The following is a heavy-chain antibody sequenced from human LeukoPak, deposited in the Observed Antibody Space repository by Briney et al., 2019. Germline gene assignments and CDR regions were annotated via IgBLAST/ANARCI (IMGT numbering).Heavy chain of an antibody. D-gene: IGHD6-6*01. J-gene: IGHJ4*02. CDR2: MNPNSGKK. CDR3: ARGSWGEIAGRKSFEF. Sequence: ASVKVSCKASEYTFTSYDINWVRQATGQGLEWMGWMNPNSGKKSYAQKFQGRVTMTKVTSISTAYMELNNLTSEDTAVYYCARGSWGEIAGRKSFEFWGQGSLVTVSS. V-gene: IGHV1-8*01. CDR1: EYTFTSYD.